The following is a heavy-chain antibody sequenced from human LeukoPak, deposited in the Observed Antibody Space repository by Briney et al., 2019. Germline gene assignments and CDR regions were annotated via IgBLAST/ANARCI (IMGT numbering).Heavy chain of an antibody. CDR1: GFTFSGYA. CDR3: AKGVRYYGSGSPSDY. J-gene: IGHJ4*02. V-gene: IGHV3-23*01. CDR2: ISASGGST. D-gene: IGHD3-10*01. Sequence: GGSLRLSCVASGFTFSGYAMSWVRQAPGKGLEWVATISASGGSTYYADSVKGRFTISRDNSKNMLYLQMNSLRAEDTAVYYCAKGVRYYGSGSPSDYWGQGTLVTVSS.